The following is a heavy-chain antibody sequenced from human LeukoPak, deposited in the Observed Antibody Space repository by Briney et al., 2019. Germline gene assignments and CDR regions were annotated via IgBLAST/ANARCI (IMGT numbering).Heavy chain of an antibody. J-gene: IGHJ4*02. CDR1: GFTFSGYW. D-gene: IGHD6-6*01. Sequence: GGSLRLSCAASGFTFSGYWKSWVRQAPGKGLEWVASIKQDGSEKYYVDSVKGRFTISRDNAKNSLYLQMNSLRAEDTAVYYCARGLAEYNRYFDYWGQGTLVTVSS. CDR3: ARGLAEYNRYFDY. CDR2: IKQDGSEK. V-gene: IGHV3-7*01.